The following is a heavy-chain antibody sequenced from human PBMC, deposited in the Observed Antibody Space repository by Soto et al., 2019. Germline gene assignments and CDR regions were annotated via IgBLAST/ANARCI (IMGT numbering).Heavy chain of an antibody. Sequence: GESLQISCKGSGYSFTSYWIGCVRQMPGKGLEWMGIIYPGDSDTRYSPSFQGQVTISADKSISTAYLQWSSLKASDTAMYYCARHWTGTKGPYYYGMEVWGEGTKVTVSS. V-gene: IGHV5-51*01. CDR3: ARHWTGTKGPYYYGMEV. CDR1: GYSFTSYW. D-gene: IGHD1-7*01. CDR2: IYPGDSDT. J-gene: IGHJ6*04.